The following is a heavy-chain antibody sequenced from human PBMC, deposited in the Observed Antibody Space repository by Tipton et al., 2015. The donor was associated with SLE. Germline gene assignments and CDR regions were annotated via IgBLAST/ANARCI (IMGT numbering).Heavy chain of an antibody. Sequence: QLVQSGAEVKKPGASVKVSCKASGYTFTSYGISWVRQAPGQGLEWMGWISAYNGNTNYAQKLQGRVTLTTDTSTSTAYMELSSLRSEDTAVYYCARGPPRWLHGNYFDYWGQGTLVTVSS. CDR1: GYTFTSYG. D-gene: IGHD4-23*01. CDR2: ISAYNGNT. CDR3: ARGPPRWLHGNYFDY. J-gene: IGHJ4*02. V-gene: IGHV1-18*01.